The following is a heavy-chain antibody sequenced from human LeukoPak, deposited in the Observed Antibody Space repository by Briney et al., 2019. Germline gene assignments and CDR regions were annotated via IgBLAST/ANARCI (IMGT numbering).Heavy chain of an antibody. Sequence: PSETPSLTCTVSGGSISSYYWSWIRQPPGKGLEWIGYIYYSGSTNYNPSLKSRVTISVDTSKNQFSLKLSSVTAADTAVYYCARLSPGGLLGAWGQGTLVTVSS. CDR2: IYYSGST. D-gene: IGHD3-16*01. CDR1: GGSISSYY. V-gene: IGHV4-59*08. J-gene: IGHJ4*02. CDR3: ARLSPGGLLGA.